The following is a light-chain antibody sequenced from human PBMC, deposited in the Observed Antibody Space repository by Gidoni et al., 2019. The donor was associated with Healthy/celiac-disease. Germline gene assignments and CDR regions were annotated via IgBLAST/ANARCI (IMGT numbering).Light chain of an antibody. J-gene: IGKJ2*01. V-gene: IGKV3-20*01. CDR2: GAS. Sequence: EIVLTQSPGTLSLSPGARATLSCRASQSVSSSYLAWYQQKPGQAPRLLLYGASSRATGIPDRFSGSGSGTDFTLTISRLEPEDFAVYYCQQYGSSPNTFGQGTKLEIK. CDR1: QSVSSSY. CDR3: QQYGSSPNT.